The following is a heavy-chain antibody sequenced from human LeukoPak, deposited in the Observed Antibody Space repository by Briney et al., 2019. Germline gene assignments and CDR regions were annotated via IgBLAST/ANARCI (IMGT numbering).Heavy chain of an antibody. CDR3: ARVGGRRGGDHFDY. CDR2: IYYSGST. V-gene: IGHV4-39*07. CDR1: GGSISSSSYY. D-gene: IGHD2-21*02. Sequence: PSETLSLTCTVSGGSISSSSYYWGWIRQPPGKGLEWIGSIYYSGSTYYNPSLKSRVTISVDTSKNQFSLKLSSVTAADTAVYYCARVGGRRGGDHFDYWGQGTLVTVSS. J-gene: IGHJ4*02.